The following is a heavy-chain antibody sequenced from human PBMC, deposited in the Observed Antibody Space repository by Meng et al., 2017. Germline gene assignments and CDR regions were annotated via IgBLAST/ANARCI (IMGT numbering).Heavy chain of an antibody. V-gene: IGHV4-4*07. J-gene: IGHJ3*02. CDR2: IYTSGST. CDR3: AREGGLTYYYDSGAFDI. Sequence: SETPSLTCTVSGGSISSYYWSWIRQPAGKGLEWIGRIYTSGSTNYNPSLKSRVTMSVDTSKNQFSLKLSSVTAADTAVYYCAREGGLTYYYDSGAFDIWGQGTMVTVSS. CDR1: GGSISSYY. D-gene: IGHD3-22*01.